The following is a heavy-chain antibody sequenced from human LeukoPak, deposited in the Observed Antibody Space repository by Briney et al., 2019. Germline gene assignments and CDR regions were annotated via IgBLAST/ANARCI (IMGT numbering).Heavy chain of an antibody. V-gene: IGHV3-21*01. CDR3: ARSPDVGATINYFDY. Sequence: PGGSLRLSCAASGFTFSSYSMNWVRQAPGKGLERVSSISSSSSYIYYADSVKGRFTISRDNAKNSLYLQMNSLRAEDTAVYYCARSPDVGATINYFDYWGQGTLVTVSS. CDR1: GFTFSSYS. D-gene: IGHD1-26*01. J-gene: IGHJ4*02. CDR2: ISSSSSYI.